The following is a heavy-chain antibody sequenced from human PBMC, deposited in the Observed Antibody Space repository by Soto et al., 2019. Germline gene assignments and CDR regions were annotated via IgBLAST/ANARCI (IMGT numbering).Heavy chain of an antibody. D-gene: IGHD3-22*01. CDR2: ISGSGGST. CDR3: AKDLPFHIVVRSDFDS. J-gene: IGHJ4*02. Sequence: EVQLLESGGGLVQPGGSLRLSCAASGFTFSSYAMSWVRQAPGKGLEWVSTISGSGGSTYYADFVKGRFTISRDNSKNTLYLQMNSLRAEDTAVYYCAKDLPFHIVVRSDFDSWGQGTLVTVSS. V-gene: IGHV3-23*01. CDR1: GFTFSSYA.